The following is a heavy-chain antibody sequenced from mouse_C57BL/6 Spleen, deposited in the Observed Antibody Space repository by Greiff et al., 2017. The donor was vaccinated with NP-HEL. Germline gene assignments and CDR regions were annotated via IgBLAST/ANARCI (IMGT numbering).Heavy chain of an antibody. CDR2: IYPGDGDT. CDR3: ARDAELWYYFDY. Sequence: LQESGAELVKPGASVKISCKASGYAFSSYWMNWVKQRPGKGLEWIGQIYPGDGDTNYNGKFKGKATLTADKSSSTAYMQLSSLTSVDSAVYFCARDAELWYYFDYWGQGTTLTVSS. CDR1: GYAFSSYW. D-gene: IGHD1-1*02. J-gene: IGHJ2*01. V-gene: IGHV1-80*01.